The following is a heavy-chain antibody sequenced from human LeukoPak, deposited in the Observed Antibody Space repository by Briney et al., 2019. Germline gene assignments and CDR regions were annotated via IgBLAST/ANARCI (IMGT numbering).Heavy chain of an antibody. CDR2: IDGNGGTT. J-gene: IGHJ5*02. CDR3: ARGYGSSWLHS. CDR1: GLTFSSYN. V-gene: IGHV3-48*04. Sequence: PGGSVPLSRVCSGLTFSSYNMNGLGPARGRGVAWISYIDGNGGTTHYADSVGGRFTISRDNAKNSLYLQMDSQRVEDSALYYCARGYGSSWLHSWGPGTLVTVSS. D-gene: IGHD6-13*01.